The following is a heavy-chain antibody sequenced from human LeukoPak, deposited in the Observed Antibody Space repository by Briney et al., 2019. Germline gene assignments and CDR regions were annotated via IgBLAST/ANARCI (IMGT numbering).Heavy chain of an antibody. Sequence: ASVKVSCKASGYTFTSYYMHWVRQAPGQGLEWMGIINPSGGSTSYAQKFQGRVTMTRDTSTSTVYMELSSLRSEDTAVYYCARALMYYYDSSGYFLGYWGQGTLVTVSS. CDR2: INPSGGST. J-gene: IGHJ4*02. CDR3: ARALMYYYDSSGYFLGY. V-gene: IGHV1-46*01. D-gene: IGHD3-22*01. CDR1: GYTFTSYY.